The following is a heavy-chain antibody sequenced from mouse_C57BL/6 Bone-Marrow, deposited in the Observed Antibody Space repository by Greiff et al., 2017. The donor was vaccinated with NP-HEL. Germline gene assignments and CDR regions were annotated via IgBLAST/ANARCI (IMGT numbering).Heavy chain of an antibody. V-gene: IGHV5-12*01. CDR3: ARQGLRWLSAWFAY. Sequence: EVQLVESGGGLVQPGGSLKLSCAASGFTFSDYYMYWVRQTPEKRLEWVAYISNGGGSTYYPDTVKGRFTISRDNAKNTLYLQMSRLKSEDTAMYYCARQGLRWLSAWFAYWGQGTLVTVSA. J-gene: IGHJ3*01. CDR2: ISNGGGST. CDR1: GFTFSDYY. D-gene: IGHD2-3*01.